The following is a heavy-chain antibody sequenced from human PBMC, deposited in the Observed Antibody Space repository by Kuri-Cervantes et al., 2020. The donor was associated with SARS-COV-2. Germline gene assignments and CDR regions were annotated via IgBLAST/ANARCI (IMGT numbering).Heavy chain of an antibody. CDR3: ARQVETYYYYYGMDV. CDR1: GGSFSGYY. Sequence: ESLKISCAVYGGSFSGYYWSWIRQPPGKGLEWIGEINHSRSTNYNPSLKSRVTISVDTSKNQFSLKLSSVTAADTAVYYCARQVETYYYYYGMDVWGQGTTVTVSS. V-gene: IGHV4-34*01. CDR2: INHSRST. J-gene: IGHJ6*02.